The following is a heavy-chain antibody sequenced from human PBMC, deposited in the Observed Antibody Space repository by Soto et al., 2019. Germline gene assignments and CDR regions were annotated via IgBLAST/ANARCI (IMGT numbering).Heavy chain of an antibody. J-gene: IGHJ5*02. D-gene: IGHD6-6*01. V-gene: IGHV4-59*01. Sequence: SETLSLTCTVSGGSISSYYWSWIRQPPGKGLEWIGDIYYSGSTNYNPSLKSRVTISVDTSKNQFPLKLSSVTAADTAVYYCARRIAARPPWFDPWGQGTLVTVSS. CDR1: GGSISSYY. CDR3: ARRIAARPPWFDP. CDR2: IYYSGST.